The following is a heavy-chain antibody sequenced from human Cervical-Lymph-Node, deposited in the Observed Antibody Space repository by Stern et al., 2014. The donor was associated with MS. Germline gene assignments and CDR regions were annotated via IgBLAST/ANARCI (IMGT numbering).Heavy chain of an antibody. CDR2: VWPGDSDT. CDR1: GYNFTNFW. Sequence: EAQLVESGPEVKKPGESLKISCKASGYNFTNFWIGWVRQMPGKGLEWMGIVWPGDSDTRYSPSFQGQVTISADESIDTAYLQWSSLKASDTAMYYCARRDFYDTTGQTGFDYWGQGTLVAVSS. J-gene: IGHJ4*02. V-gene: IGHV5-51*01. D-gene: IGHD3-22*01. CDR3: ARRDFYDTTGQTGFDY.